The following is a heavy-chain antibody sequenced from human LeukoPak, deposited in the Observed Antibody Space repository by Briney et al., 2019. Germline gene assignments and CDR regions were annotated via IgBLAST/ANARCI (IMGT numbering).Heavy chain of an antibody. Sequence: ASVKVSCKASGYTFTDYYMHWVRQAPGQGLEWMGWINPNSGGTKFAQKFQGRVTMTRNTSISTAYMELSSLRSEDTAVYYCARGGSSGWYGFDYWGQGTLVTVSS. D-gene: IGHD6-19*01. V-gene: IGHV1-2*02. J-gene: IGHJ4*02. CDR2: INPNSGGT. CDR1: GYTFTDYY. CDR3: ARGGSSGWYGFDY.